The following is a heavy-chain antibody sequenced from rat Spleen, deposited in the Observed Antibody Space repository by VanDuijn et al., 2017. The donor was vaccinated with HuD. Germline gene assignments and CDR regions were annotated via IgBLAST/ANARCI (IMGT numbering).Heavy chain of an antibody. V-gene: IGHV2-30*01. CDR1: GFSLTRYN. D-gene: IGHD5-1*01. CDR3: TGDADWEFAY. CDR2: IWTGGNT. Sequence: QVQLKESGPGLVQPSQTLSLTCTVSGFSLTRYNVHWVRQSTGKGLEWLGLIWTGGNTGYNSALKSRLTFSRDTSKSQVFLKMNSLQTEDTAIYFCTGDADWEFAYWGQGVMVTVSS. J-gene: IGHJ2*01.